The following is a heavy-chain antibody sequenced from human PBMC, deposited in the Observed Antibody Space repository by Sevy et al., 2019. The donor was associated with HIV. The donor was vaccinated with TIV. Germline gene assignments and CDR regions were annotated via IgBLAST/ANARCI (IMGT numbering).Heavy chain of an antibody. CDR3: ARDRRVEYGGSHY. V-gene: IGHV3-7*03. CDR2: IKKDGTDK. Sequence: GGSLRLSCVVSGFTFSNHWMTWVRQAPGKGLEWVANIKKDGTDKFYADSVMGRFSISRDNAKDLLYLQMNSLRVEDTAVYYCARDRRVEYGGSHYWGQGTLVTVSS. D-gene: IGHD3-10*01. CDR1: GFTFSNHW. J-gene: IGHJ4*02.